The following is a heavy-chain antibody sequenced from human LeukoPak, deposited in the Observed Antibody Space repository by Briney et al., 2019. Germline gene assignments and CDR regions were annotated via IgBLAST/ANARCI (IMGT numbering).Heavy chain of an antibody. CDR2: IGVSASRT. CDR3: AKETVADSDFDY. V-gene: IGHV3-23*01. J-gene: IGHJ4*02. CDR1: GFTISNYG. Sequence: GGSLRLSCAASGFTISNYGMGWVRQAPGKGLEWVSGIGVSASRTNYADSVKGRFSISRDNPKNTLYLQMNSLTVDDTAVYYCAKETVADSDFDYWGQGTLVIVSS. D-gene: IGHD6-13*01.